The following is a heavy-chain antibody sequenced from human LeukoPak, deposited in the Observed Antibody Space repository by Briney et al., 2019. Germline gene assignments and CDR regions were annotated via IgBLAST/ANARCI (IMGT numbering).Heavy chain of an antibody. Sequence: SGGSLRLSCAASGFTFSSYVMSWVRQAPGKGLEWVSYINHNAETIYYADSVKGQFTISRDNAKNVLYLQMNRLRDGDTAVYYCARDSDWAFDNWGQGTLVTVSS. CDR2: INHNAETI. V-gene: IGHV3-48*02. J-gene: IGHJ4*02. CDR1: GFTFSSYV. D-gene: IGHD2-21*02. CDR3: ARDSDWAFDN.